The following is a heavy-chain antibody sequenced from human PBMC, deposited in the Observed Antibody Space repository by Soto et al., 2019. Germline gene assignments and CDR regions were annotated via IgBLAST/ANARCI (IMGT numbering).Heavy chain of an antibody. J-gene: IGHJ4*01. V-gene: IGHV4-59*01. CDR2: IYYSGST. Sequence: SETLSLTCTVSGGSISSYYWSWIRQPPGKGLEWIGYIYYSGSTNYNPSLKSRVTISVDTSKNQFSLKLSSVTAADTAVYYCARARREHGSYYDYWGQGTLVTVSS. CDR1: GGSISSYY. D-gene: IGHD1-26*01. CDR3: ARARREHGSYYDY.